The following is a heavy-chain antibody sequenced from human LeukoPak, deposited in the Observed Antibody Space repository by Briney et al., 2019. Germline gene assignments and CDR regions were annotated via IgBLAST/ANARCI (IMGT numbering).Heavy chain of an antibody. V-gene: IGHV3-7*01. CDR1: GFTFSSYW. Sequence: GGSLRLSCAASGFTFSSYWMSWVRQAPGKGLEWVANIKQDGSEKYYVDSVKGRFTISRDNAKNSLYLQMNSLRAEDTAVYYCARHDFWSGYSALYNPWGQGTLVTVSS. CDR2: IKQDGSEK. D-gene: IGHD3-3*01. J-gene: IGHJ5*02. CDR3: ARHDFWSGYSALYNP.